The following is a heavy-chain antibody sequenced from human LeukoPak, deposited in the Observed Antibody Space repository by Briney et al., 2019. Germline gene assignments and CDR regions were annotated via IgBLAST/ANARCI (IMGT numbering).Heavy chain of an antibody. CDR3: ASVSYYDSSGYPSYYYYYMDV. J-gene: IGHJ6*03. D-gene: IGHD3-22*01. Sequence: GASVKVSCKASGYTFTGYYMHWVRQAPGQGLEWMGWINPNSGGTNYAQKFQGRVTMTRATSISTAYMELSRLRSDDTAVYYCASVSYYDSSGYPSYYYYYMDVWGKGTTVTVSS. CDR2: INPNSGGT. CDR1: GYTFTGYY. V-gene: IGHV1-2*02.